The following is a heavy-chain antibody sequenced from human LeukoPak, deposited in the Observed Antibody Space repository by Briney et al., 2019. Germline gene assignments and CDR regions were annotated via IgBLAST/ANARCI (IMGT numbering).Heavy chain of an antibody. Sequence: PGGSLRLSCSASGFTFSNYAMHWVRQAPGKGLEYVSAISSNGGSTYYADSVKGRFTISRDNSKNTLYLQMNSLRAEDTAVYYCAKGGLVTTIDYWGQGTLVTVSS. D-gene: IGHD4-17*01. V-gene: IGHV3-64*04. CDR3: AKGGLVTTIDY. J-gene: IGHJ4*02. CDR2: ISSNGGST. CDR1: GFTFSNYA.